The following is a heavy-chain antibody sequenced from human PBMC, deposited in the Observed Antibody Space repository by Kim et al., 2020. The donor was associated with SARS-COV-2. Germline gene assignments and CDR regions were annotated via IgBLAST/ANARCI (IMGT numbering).Heavy chain of an antibody. Sequence: GGSLRLSCTASGFTFGDYAMSWFRQAPGKGLEWVGFIRSKAYGGTTEYAASVKGRFTISRDDSKSIAYLQMNSLKTEDTAVYYCTRGTDGGGFIAAAFPDYWGQGTLVTVSS. CDR2: IRSKAYGGTT. J-gene: IGHJ4*02. V-gene: IGHV3-49*03. CDR3: TRGTDGGGFIAAAFPDY. CDR1: GFTFGDYA. D-gene: IGHD6-13*01.